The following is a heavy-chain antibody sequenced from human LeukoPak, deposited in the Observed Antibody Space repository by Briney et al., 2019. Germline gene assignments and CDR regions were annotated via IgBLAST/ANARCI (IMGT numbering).Heavy chain of an antibody. Sequence: SGPTLVKPTQTLTLTCTFSGFSLSTSGVGVGWIRQPPGKALEWLALIYWDEDKRYSPSPKSRLTITKDTSKNQVVLTMTNMDPVDTATYYCAQVVTMVRGDARGAFDIWGQGTMVTVSS. CDR3: AQVVTMVRGDARGAFDI. J-gene: IGHJ3*02. D-gene: IGHD3-10*01. CDR1: GFSLSTSGVG. CDR2: IYWDEDK. V-gene: IGHV2-5*02.